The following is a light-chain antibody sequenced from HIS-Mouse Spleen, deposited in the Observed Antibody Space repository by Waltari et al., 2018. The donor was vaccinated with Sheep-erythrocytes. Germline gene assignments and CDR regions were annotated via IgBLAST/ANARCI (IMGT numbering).Light chain of an antibody. CDR2: EGS. CDR3: CSYAGSSTYVV. V-gene: IGLV2-23*01. CDR1: SSVLGSYNL. J-gene: IGLJ2*01. Sequence: QSALTQPASVSGSPGQSITISCTGTSSVLGSYNLVSWYPQYPGKAPKLMIYEGSKRPSGVSNRFSGSTSGNTASLTISGLQAEDEADYYCCSYAGSSTYVVFGGGTKLTVL.